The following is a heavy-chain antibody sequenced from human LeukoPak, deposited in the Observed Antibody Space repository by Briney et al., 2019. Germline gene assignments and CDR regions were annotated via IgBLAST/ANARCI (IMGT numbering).Heavy chain of an antibody. CDR1: GGSISSFH. CDR2: VYGGGVT. J-gene: IGHJ4*02. CDR3: ARSVGSNWSYFFDY. V-gene: IGHV4-59*01. Sequence: SETLSLTCTVSGGSISSFHWNWLRQSSGRGLEWIGYVYGGGVTNYNPSLRFRVTMSIDTSKNKFSLNLKSVTAEDTAVYYCARSVGSNWSYFFDYWGQGTLVTVSS. D-gene: IGHD6-13*01.